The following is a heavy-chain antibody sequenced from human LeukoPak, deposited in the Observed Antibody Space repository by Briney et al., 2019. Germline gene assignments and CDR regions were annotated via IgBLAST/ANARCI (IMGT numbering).Heavy chain of an antibody. CDR3: ASSEYSSSSPNY. CDR1: GGSISSYY. D-gene: IGHD6-6*01. CDR2: IYHSGST. V-gene: IGHV4-59*01. Sequence: SETLSLTCTVSGGSISSYYWSWIRQPPGKGLEWIGYIYHSGSTNYNPSLKSRVTISVDTSKNQFSLKLSSVTAADTAVYYCASSEYSSSSPNYWGQGTLVTVSS. J-gene: IGHJ4*02.